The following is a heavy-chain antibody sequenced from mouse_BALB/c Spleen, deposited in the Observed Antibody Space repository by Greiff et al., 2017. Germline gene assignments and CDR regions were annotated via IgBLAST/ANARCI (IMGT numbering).Heavy chain of an antibody. CDR2: ISYDGSN. Sequence: EVQLQQSGPGLVKPSQSLSLTCSVTGYSITSGYYWNWIRQFPGNKLEWMGYISYDGSNNYNPSLKNRISITRDTSKNQFFLKLNSVTTEDTATYYCARDDYEHFDYWGQGTTLTVSS. V-gene: IGHV3-6*02. CDR1: GYSITSGYY. D-gene: IGHD2-4*01. J-gene: IGHJ2*01. CDR3: ARDDYEHFDY.